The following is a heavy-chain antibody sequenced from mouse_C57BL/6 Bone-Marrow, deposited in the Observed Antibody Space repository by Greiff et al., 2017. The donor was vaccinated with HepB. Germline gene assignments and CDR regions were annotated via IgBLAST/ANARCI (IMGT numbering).Heavy chain of an antibody. CDR3: ARNGSISLYYFDY. CDR2: INPSNGGT. V-gene: IGHV1-53*01. D-gene: IGHD1-1*01. J-gene: IGHJ2*01. CDR1: GYTFTSYW. Sequence: VQLQQPGTELVKPGASVKLSCKASGYTFTSYWMHWVKQRPGQGLEWIGNINPSNGGTNYNEKFKSKATLTVDKSSSTAYMQLSSLTSEDSAVYYCARNGSISLYYFDYWGQGTTLTVSS.